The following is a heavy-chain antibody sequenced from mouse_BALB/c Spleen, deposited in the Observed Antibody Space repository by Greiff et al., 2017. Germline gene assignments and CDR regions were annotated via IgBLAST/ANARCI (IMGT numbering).Heavy chain of an antibody. CDR2: LGGGGST. V-gene: IGHV2-6-4*01. CDR1: GFSLSRYS. D-gene: IGHD1-1*01. CDR3: ARKGGSSWYFDV. J-gene: IGHJ1*01. Sequence: VQRVESGPGLVAPSQSLSITCTVSGFSLSRYSVHGVRQPPGKGLEWRGRLGGGGSTDYNSALKSRLSISKDNSKSQVFLKMNSLQTDDTAMYYCARKGGSSWYFDVWGAGTTVTVSS.